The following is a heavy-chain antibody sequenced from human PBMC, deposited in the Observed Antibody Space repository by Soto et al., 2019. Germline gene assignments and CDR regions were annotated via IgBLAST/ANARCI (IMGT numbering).Heavy chain of an antibody. CDR2: ISSSSSYI. CDR3: ARGPICGDYPRIWFGP. CDR1: GFTFSSYS. J-gene: IGHJ5*02. V-gene: IGHV3-21*01. Sequence: EVQLVESGGGLVKPGGSLRLSCAASGFTFSSYSMNWVRQAPGKGLEWVSSISSSSSYIYYADSVKGRFTISRDNAKNSLYLEMKSLRAEDTAVYYGARGPICGDYPRIWFGPWGQGTLVTVSS. D-gene: IGHD4-17*01.